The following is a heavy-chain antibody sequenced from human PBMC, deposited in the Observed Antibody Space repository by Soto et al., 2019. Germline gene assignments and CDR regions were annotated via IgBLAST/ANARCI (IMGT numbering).Heavy chain of an antibody. D-gene: IGHD3-9*01. V-gene: IGHV3-30*18. CDR3: AKQPHYDILTVEVYFDY. CDR1: GFTVSRYS. Sequence: SLRISCTASGFTVSRYSMNWVRQAPGKGLEWVSVISNDGSNIFYADSVKGRFTISRDNSKNTLYLQMNSLRAEDTAVYYCAKQPHYDILTVEVYFDYWGQGALVTVSS. J-gene: IGHJ4*02. CDR2: ISNDGSNI.